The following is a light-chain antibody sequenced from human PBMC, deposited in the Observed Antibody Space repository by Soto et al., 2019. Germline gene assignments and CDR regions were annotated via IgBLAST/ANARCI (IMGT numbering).Light chain of an antibody. J-gene: IGKJ4*01. CDR2: TAS. CDR1: QSISSY. V-gene: IGKV1-39*01. CDR3: QQSYSTPLT. Sequence: DIQMTQSPSSLSASVGDRVTITCRASQSISSYLNWYQQKPGKAPKLLIYTASSLQSGVPSRFGGSGSGTEFTLTISSLQPEDFATYYCQQSYSTPLTFGGGTKVEIK.